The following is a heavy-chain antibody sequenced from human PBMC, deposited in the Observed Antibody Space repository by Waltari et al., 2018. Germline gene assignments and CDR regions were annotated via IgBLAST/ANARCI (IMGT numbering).Heavy chain of an antibody. CDR2: INHSGST. CDR3: ASSPYYDFWSGYYPLYYYYGMDV. V-gene: IGHV4-34*01. D-gene: IGHD3-3*01. Sequence: QVQLQQWGAGLLKPSETLSLTCAVYGGSFSGYYWSWIRQPPGKGLEWIGEINHSGSTNDNPSLKSRVTISVDTSKNQFSLKLSSVTAADTAVYYCASSPYYDFWSGYYPLYYYYGMDVWGQGTTVTVSS. CDR1: GGSFSGYY. J-gene: IGHJ6*02.